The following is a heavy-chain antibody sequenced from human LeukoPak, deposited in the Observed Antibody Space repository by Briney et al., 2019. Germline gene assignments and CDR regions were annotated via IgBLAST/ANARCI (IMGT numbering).Heavy chain of an antibody. J-gene: IGHJ6*03. CDR2: INGSGGST. Sequence: HPGGSLRLSCAASGFTFSNLAMSWVRRAPGKGLEWVSGINGSGGSTYYADSVKGRFTISRDNSKNTLFLEMNSLRVEDTALYYCAKGAVESLDYYFYMEVWGTGTTVTVSS. V-gene: IGHV3-23*01. CDR1: GFTFSNLA. CDR3: AKGAVESLDYYFYMEV.